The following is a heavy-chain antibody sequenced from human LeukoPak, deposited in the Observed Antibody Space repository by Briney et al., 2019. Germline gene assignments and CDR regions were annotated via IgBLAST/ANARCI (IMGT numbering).Heavy chain of an antibody. V-gene: IGHV3-30*18. D-gene: IGHD4-23*01. Sequence: GGSLRLSCAGSGFIFRNYGMHWVRQAPGQGLEWVAVISDGGTHLYYADSVKGRFTISRDNSESTMYLQMNSLRVEDTAVYYCAKEGTRSHSRWAFDFWGQGTMVTVSS. CDR3: AKEGTRSHSRWAFDF. CDR1: GFIFRNYG. CDR2: ISDGGTHL. J-gene: IGHJ3*01.